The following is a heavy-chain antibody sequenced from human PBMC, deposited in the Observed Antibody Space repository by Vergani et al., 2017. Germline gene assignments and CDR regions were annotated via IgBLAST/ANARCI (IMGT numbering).Heavy chain of an antibody. Sequence: QVQLVQSGAEVKKPGASVKVSCKASGYTFTSYGISWVRQAPGQGLEWMGWINPNSGGTNYAQKFQGWVTMTRDTSISTAYMELSRLRSDDTAVYYCARIDRSYYGNWFDPWGQGTLVTVSS. CDR2: INPNSGGT. J-gene: IGHJ5*02. CDR3: ARIDRSYYGNWFDP. V-gene: IGHV1-2*04. D-gene: IGHD1-26*01. CDR1: GYTFTSYG.